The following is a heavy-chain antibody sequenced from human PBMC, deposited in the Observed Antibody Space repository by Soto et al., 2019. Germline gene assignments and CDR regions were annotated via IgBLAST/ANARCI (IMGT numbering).Heavy chain of an antibody. J-gene: IGHJ6*02. CDR2: IIPIFGTA. CDR1: GYTFTTYG. V-gene: IGHV1-69*13. D-gene: IGHD4-17*01. Sequence: GASVKVSCKASGYTFTTYGISWARQAPGQGLEWMGGIIPIFGTANYAQKFQGRVTITADESTSTAYMELSSLRSEDTAVYYCANGDNPPNYYYYYGMDVWGQGTTVTVSS. CDR3: ANGDNPPNYYYYYGMDV.